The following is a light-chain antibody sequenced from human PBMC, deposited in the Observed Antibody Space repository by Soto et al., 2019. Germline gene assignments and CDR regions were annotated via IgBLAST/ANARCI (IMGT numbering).Light chain of an antibody. Sequence: SYELTQPPSVSVSPGRTASITCSGDKLGDKYASWYQQKPGQSPVMVIYQDTKRPSGIPERFSGSKSGNTATLTISGTQAMDEADYYCQAWDATTAAFGGGTKVTVL. CDR2: QDT. V-gene: IGLV3-1*01. CDR1: KLGDKY. CDR3: QAWDATTAA. J-gene: IGLJ2*01.